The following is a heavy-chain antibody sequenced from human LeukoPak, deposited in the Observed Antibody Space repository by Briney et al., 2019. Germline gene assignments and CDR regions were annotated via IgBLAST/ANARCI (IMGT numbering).Heavy chain of an antibody. CDR2: ISAYNGNT. CDR1: GYTFTSYG. CDR3: ARVVGWLVQYMGELDY. Sequence: ASVRVSCKAPGYTFTSYGTSWVRQAPGQGLEWMGWISAYNGNTNYAQKLQGRVTMTTDTSTSTAYMELRSLRSDDTAVYYCARVVGWLVQYMGELDYWGQGTLVTVSS. V-gene: IGHV1-18*01. J-gene: IGHJ4*02. D-gene: IGHD6-19*01.